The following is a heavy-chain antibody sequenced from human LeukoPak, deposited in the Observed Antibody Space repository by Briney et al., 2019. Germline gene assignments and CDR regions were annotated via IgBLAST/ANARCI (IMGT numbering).Heavy chain of an antibody. V-gene: IGHV3-23*01. D-gene: IGHD6-13*01. J-gene: IGHJ4*02. CDR2: ISGGGGST. CDR1: GFTFSSYA. Sequence: GGSLRLSCAASGFTFSSYAMSWVRQAPGKGLEWVSTISGGGGSTYYADSVKGRFTISRDTSKNTLYLQMNSLRAEDTAIYYCAKWGAATGNFDYWGQGTLVTVSS. CDR3: AKWGAATGNFDY.